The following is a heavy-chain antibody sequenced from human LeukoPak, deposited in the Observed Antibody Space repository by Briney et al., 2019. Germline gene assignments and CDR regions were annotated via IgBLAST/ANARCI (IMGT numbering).Heavy chain of an antibody. J-gene: IGHJ4*02. Sequence: GGSLRLSFAASGFTFSSYGMHWVRQAPGKGLEWVAVISYDGSNKYYADSVKGRFTISRDNSKNTLYLQMNSLRAEDTAVYYCAKDIPYYYDSSGYDYWGQGTLVTVSS. CDR3: AKDIPYYYDSSGYDY. CDR2: ISYDGSNK. CDR1: GFTFSSYG. V-gene: IGHV3-30*18. D-gene: IGHD3-22*01.